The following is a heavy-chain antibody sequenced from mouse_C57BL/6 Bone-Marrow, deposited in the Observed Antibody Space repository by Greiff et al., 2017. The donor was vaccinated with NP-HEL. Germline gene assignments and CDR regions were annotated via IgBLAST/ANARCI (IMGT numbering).Heavy chain of an antibody. CDR3: TTGGANSSPFDS. CDR2: IDPEDGDT. V-gene: IGHV14-1*01. D-gene: IGHD2-12*01. Sequence: VQLQQSGAELVRPGASVKLSCTASGFNIKDYYMHWVKQRPEQGLEWIGRIDPEDGDTEYAPKFQGKATKTADTSSNPAYLQLSSLTSEDTAVYYCTTGGANSSPFDSWGQGTTLKDSS. CDR1: GFNIKDYY. J-gene: IGHJ2*01.